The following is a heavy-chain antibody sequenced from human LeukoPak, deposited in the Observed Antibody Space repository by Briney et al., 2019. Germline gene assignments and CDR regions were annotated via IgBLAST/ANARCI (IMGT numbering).Heavy chain of an antibody. D-gene: IGHD6-13*01. Sequence: SQTLSLTCAISGDSVSSNSATWNWIRQSPSRGLEWLGRTYYRSEWYNNYAVSVKSRITINPDTSKNQFSLQLNSVTPEDTAVYYCARDPRIAPDLNFDYWGQGTLVTVSS. CDR3: ARDPRIAPDLNFDY. CDR2: TYYRSEWYN. J-gene: IGHJ4*01. CDR1: GDSVSSNSAT. V-gene: IGHV6-1*01.